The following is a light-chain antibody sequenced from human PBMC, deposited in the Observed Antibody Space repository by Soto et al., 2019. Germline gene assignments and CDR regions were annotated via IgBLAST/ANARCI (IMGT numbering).Light chain of an antibody. CDR2: GAS. V-gene: IGKV3-11*01. Sequence: EIVLTQSPGTLSLSPGESATLSCRASQSVSSYLAWYQQKPGQSPRLLIYGASNRATGIPARFSGSGSGTDFTLTISSLEPEDFAVYYCQQRGNWPPLTFGGGTKVDIK. CDR3: QQRGNWPPLT. CDR1: QSVSSY. J-gene: IGKJ4*01.